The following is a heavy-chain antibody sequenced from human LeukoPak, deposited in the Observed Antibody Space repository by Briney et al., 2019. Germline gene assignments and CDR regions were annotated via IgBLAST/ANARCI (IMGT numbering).Heavy chain of an antibody. CDR2: IRYDGSNK. D-gene: IGHD6-6*01. Sequence: GGSLRLSCAASGSTFSSYGMHWVRQAPGKGLEWVAFIRYDGSNKYYADSVKGRFTISRDNSKNTLYLQMNSLRAEDTAVYYCAKNYRQSRSSLYFDYCGQGALVTVSS. J-gene: IGHJ4*02. CDR3: AKNYRQSRSSLYFDY. V-gene: IGHV3-30*02. CDR1: GSTFSSYG.